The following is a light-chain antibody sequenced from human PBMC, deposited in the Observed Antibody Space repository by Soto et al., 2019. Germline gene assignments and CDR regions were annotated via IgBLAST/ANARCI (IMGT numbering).Light chain of an antibody. CDR1: RTITKF. Sequence: DIQMTQSPSSLSASVGDRVTITCRASRTITKFLNWYHQKPGKAPNLLIYSSSNLESGVPTRFSGTGSGTDFALTISSLQPEDFVTYYCHQSFGSPFTFGQGTRVDIK. CDR2: SSS. J-gene: IGKJ5*01. V-gene: IGKV1-39*01. CDR3: HQSFGSPFT.